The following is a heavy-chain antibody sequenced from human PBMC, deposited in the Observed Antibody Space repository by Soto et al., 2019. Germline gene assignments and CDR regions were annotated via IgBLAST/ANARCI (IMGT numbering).Heavy chain of an antibody. Sequence: PGGSLRLSCAASGFNVNSSYMTWIRQAPGKGLQWVADISSGGTTKYTDSVRGRFSISRDMSKNTLYLQMNSLRVEDTAIYSCARQFPSDNYGNRLDPWGQGTLVTVS. CDR2: ISSGGTT. CDR3: ARQFPSDNYGNRLDP. V-gene: IGHV3-53*01. CDR1: GFNVNSSY. D-gene: IGHD4-17*01. J-gene: IGHJ5*02.